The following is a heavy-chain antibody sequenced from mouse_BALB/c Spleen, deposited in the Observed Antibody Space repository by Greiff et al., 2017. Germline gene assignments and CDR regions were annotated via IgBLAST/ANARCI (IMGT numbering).Heavy chain of an antibody. V-gene: IGHV3-6*02. J-gene: IGHJ4*01. D-gene: IGHD1-1*01. CDR3: ARDRIYYYGSSYDAMDY. CDR1: GYSITSGYY. CDR2: ISYDGSN. Sequence: EVQLQQSGPGLVKPSQSLSLTCSVTGYSITSGYYWNWIRQFPGNKLEWMGYISYDGSNNYNPSLKNRISITRDTSKNQFFLKLNSVTTEDTATYYCARDRIYYYGSSYDAMDYWGQGTSVTLSS.